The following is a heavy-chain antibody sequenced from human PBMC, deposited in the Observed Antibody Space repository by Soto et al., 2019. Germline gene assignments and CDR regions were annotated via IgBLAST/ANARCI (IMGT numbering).Heavy chain of an antibody. D-gene: IGHD5-12*01. CDR1: GGSISSGGYY. Sequence: QVQLQESGPGLVKPSPTLSLTCTVSGGSISSGGYYWSWIRPHPGKGLEWIGYIYYSGSTYYNPSLKSRVTISVDTSKNQFSLKLSSVTAADTAVYYCARCSGYDPFDYWGQGTLVTVSS. CDR2: IYYSGST. V-gene: IGHV4-31*03. CDR3: ARCSGYDPFDY. J-gene: IGHJ4*02.